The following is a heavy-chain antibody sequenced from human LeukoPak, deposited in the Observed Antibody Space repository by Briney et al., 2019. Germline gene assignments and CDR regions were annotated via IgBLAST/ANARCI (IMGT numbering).Heavy chain of an antibody. J-gene: IGHJ3*02. CDR1: GYTFSLYY. V-gene: IGHV1-46*01. CDR3: ARGGDGYKNPDAFDI. CDR2: INPGDGST. Sequence: ASVKVSCKASGYTFSLYYLHWVRQAPGQGPEWMGMINPGDGSTTYRQKFQGRVTMTRDMSTRTVYMELSGLRFDDTAVYYCARGGDGYKNPDAFDIWGQGTMVTVSS. D-gene: IGHD5-24*01.